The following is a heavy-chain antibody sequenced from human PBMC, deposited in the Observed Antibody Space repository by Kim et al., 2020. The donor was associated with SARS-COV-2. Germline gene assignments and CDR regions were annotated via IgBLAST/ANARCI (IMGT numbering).Heavy chain of an antibody. Sequence: GGSLRLSCAASGFTFSSYGMHWVRQAPGKGLEWVAVISYDGSNKYYADSVKGRFTISRDNSKNTLYLQMNSLRAEDTAVYYCAKPPPSITIFGVVTRPGDYWGQGTLVTVSS. V-gene: IGHV3-30*18. CDR1: GFTFSSYG. CDR3: AKPPPSITIFGVVTRPGDY. CDR2: ISYDGSNK. D-gene: IGHD3-3*01. J-gene: IGHJ4*02.